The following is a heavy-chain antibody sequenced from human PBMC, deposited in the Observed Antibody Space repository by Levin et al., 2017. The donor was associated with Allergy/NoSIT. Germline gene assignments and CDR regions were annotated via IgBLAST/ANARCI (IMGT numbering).Heavy chain of an antibody. V-gene: IGHV3-43*01. D-gene: IGHD6-13*01. CDR2: ISWDGGST. Sequence: PGGSLRLSCAASGFTFDDYTMHWVRQAPGKGLEWVSLISWDGGSTYYADSVKGRFTISRDNSKNSLYLQMNSLRTEDTALYYCAKDMGFGIAAAGDYWGQGTLVTVSS. CDR1: GFTFDDYT. J-gene: IGHJ4*02. CDR3: AKDMGFGIAAAGDY.